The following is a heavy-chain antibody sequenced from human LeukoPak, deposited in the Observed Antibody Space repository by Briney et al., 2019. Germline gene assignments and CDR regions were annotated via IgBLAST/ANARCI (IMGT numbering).Heavy chain of an antibody. CDR2: IKQDGSEK. D-gene: IGHD3-22*01. Sequence: GGSLRLPCAVSGFTFSSYWMSWVRQAPGKGLEWVANIKQDGSEKYYVDSVKGRFTISRDNAKNSLYLQMNSLRAEDTAVYYCARDPYDSSGYYCDYWGQGTLVTVSS. CDR1: GFTFSSYW. CDR3: ARDPYDSSGYYCDY. V-gene: IGHV3-7*01. J-gene: IGHJ4*02.